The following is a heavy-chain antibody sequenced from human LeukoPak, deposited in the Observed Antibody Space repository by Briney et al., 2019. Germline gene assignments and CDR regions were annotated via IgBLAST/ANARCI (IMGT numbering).Heavy chain of an antibody. D-gene: IGHD7-27*01. CDR1: GFTFNNYP. J-gene: IGHJ4*02. V-gene: IGHV3-30*04. CDR3: AREGLGFDY. Sequence: GGSLRLSCTTSGFTFNNYPMRWVRQAPGKGLEWVATISHDGSDENYADYVKGRFIISRDNSMKSLFLQMNSLIIDDTAFYYCAREGLGFDYWGQGTLVTVSS. CDR2: ISHDGSDE.